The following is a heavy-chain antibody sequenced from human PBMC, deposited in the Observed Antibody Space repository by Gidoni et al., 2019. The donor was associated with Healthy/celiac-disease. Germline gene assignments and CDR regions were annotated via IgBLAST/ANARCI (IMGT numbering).Heavy chain of an antibody. J-gene: IGHJ4*02. Sequence: EVQLVESGGGLVQPGGSLRLSCAASGFTFSSYAMHWVRQAPGKGLEYVSAISSNGGSTYYANSVKGRFTISRDNSKNTLYLQMGSLRAEDMAVYYCARGGRFLEWLFSYFDYWGQGTLVTVSS. D-gene: IGHD3-3*01. CDR2: ISSNGGST. CDR3: ARGGRFLEWLFSYFDY. V-gene: IGHV3-64*01. CDR1: GFTFSSYA.